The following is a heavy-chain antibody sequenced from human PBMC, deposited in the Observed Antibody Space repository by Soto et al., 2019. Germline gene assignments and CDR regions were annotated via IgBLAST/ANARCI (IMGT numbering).Heavy chain of an antibody. J-gene: IGHJ5*02. D-gene: IGHD6-13*01. Sequence: SQTLSLTCAISWDSVSSNSAAWNWIRQSPSRGLEWLGRTYYRSKWYNDYAVSVKSRITINPDTSKNQFSLQLNSVTPDDTAVYYCARDLIAYSSSSSWFDPWGQGTLVTVSS. CDR2: TYYRSKWYN. CDR3: ARDLIAYSSSSSWFDP. CDR1: WDSVSSNSAA. V-gene: IGHV6-1*01.